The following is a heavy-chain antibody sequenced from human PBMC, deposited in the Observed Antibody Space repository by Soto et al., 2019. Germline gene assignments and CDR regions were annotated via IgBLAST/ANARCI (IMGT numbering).Heavy chain of an antibody. D-gene: IGHD3-9*01. V-gene: IGHV4-30-4*01. Sequence: QVHLQESGPGLVKPSQTLSLTCTVSGISISGFDYSCYWIPQPPGKGLGWIGHIFDGGATTYNPSPKPRPTISVDMSKSQVSLKLPSVTAADTGVYFCARGRTLTGSDLSRRDFLDSWGQGTLVTVSS. CDR2: IFDGGAT. CDR3: ARGRTLTGSDLSRRDFLDS. CDR1: GISISGFDYS. J-gene: IGHJ5*01.